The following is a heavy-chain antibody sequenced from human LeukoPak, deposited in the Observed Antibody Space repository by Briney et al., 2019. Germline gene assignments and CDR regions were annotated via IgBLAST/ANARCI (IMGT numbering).Heavy chain of an antibody. J-gene: IGHJ4*02. Sequence: PGGSLRLSCAASGFTFSSYAMSWVRHAPGKGLELVSAISGSGGSTYYAGSVKGRFTISRDNSKNTLYLQMNSLRAEDTAVYYCAKVPGFQGRGVPIDYWGQGTLVTVSS. CDR1: GFTFSSYA. D-gene: IGHD3-10*01. CDR3: AKVPGFQGRGVPIDY. V-gene: IGHV3-23*01. CDR2: ISGSGGST.